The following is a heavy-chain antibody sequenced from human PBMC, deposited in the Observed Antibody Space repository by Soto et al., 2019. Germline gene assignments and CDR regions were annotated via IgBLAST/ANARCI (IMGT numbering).Heavy chain of an antibody. CDR2: ISPYSGNT. D-gene: IGHD3-16*01. J-gene: IGHJ6*02. Sequence: QVQLVQSGDEVRKPGSSVKVSCKASGYIFFNYVIAWVRQTPGQGHEWMGWISPYSGNTHYASKVQGRLTMTTDTSKSTAYMDLGSMTAADPAVYYWAMGDNYVTPTPQDVMGQGTTVTVAS. V-gene: IGHV1-18*01. CDR1: GYIFFNYV. CDR3: AMGDNYVTPTPQDV.